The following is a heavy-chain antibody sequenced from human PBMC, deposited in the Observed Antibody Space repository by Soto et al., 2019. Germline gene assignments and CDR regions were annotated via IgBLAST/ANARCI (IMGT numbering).Heavy chain of an antibody. CDR2: IYYTGST. CDR1: GGSISGYY. J-gene: IGHJ6*03. CDR3: ASNLMSVAGREDYYYYYYYMDV. V-gene: IGHV4-59*08. Sequence: SETLSLTCTVSGGSISGYYWSWIRQPPGKGLEWIGYIYYTGSTQYNPSLKSRVSMSADTSKNQLSLRLSSVTAADTAVYYCASNLMSVAGREDYYYYYYYMDVWGKGTTVTVSS. D-gene: IGHD6-19*01.